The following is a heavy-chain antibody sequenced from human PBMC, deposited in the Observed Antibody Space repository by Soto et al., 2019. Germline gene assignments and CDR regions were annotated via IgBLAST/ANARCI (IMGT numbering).Heavy chain of an antibody. CDR2: IYYSGST. J-gene: IGHJ6*02. CDR3: AREGPWYGMDV. Sequence: PSETLSLTCTVSGGSISSGGYYWSWIRQHPGKGLEWIGYIYYSGSTYYNPSLKSRVTISVDTSKNQFSLKLSSVTAADTAVYYCAREGPWYGMDVWGQGTTVTVSS. CDR1: GGSISSGGYY. V-gene: IGHV4-31*03.